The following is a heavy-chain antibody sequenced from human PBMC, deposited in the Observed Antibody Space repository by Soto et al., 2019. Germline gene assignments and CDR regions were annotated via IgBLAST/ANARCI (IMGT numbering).Heavy chain of an antibody. CDR2: ISYDGSNK. J-gene: IGHJ6*02. D-gene: IGHD3-10*01. CDR3: AKVPRGSGSYSYYYGMDV. V-gene: IGHV3-30*18. CDR1: GFTFSSYG. Sequence: PGGSLRLSCAASGFTFSSYGMHWVRQAPGKGLEWVAVISYDGSNKYYADSVKGRFTISRDNSKNTLYLQMNSLRAEDTAVYYCAKVPRGSGSYSYYYGMDVWGQGTTVTVSS.